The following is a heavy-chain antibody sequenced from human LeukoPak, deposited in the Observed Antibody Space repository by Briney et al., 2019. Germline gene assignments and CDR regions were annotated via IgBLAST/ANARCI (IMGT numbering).Heavy chain of an antibody. CDR2: MNPNSGNT. CDR3: ARGQGVGGSGSYYKNWFDP. Sequence: ASVKVSCKASGYTFTGYYMHWVRQAPGQGLEWMGWMNPNSGNTGYAQKFQGRVTMTRNTSISTAYMELSSLRSEDTAVYYCARGQGVGGSGSYYKNWFDPWGQGTLVTVSS. D-gene: IGHD3-10*01. CDR1: GYTFTGYY. V-gene: IGHV1-8*02. J-gene: IGHJ5*02.